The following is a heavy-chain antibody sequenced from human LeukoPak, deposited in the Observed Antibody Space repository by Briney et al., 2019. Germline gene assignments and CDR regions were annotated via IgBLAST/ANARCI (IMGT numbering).Heavy chain of an antibody. Sequence: PSETLPLTCAVYGGSFSGYYWSWIRQPPGKGLEWIGEINDIGNTNYDPSLRSRVTISVDTSKNQFSLSLTSATAADTAVYFCARLGSVGYYNYQYMDIWGNGTTVTVSS. CDR2: INDIGNT. J-gene: IGHJ6*03. CDR1: GGSFSGYY. V-gene: IGHV4-34*01. CDR3: ARLGSVGYYNYQYMDI. D-gene: IGHD3-10*01.